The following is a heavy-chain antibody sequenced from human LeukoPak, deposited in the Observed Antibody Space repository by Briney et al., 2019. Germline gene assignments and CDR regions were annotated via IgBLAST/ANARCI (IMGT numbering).Heavy chain of an antibody. D-gene: IGHD3-10*01. J-gene: IGHJ4*02. CDR1: GFTFSSYA. Sequence: GGSLRLSCAASGFTFSSYAMSWVRQAPGKGLERVSHISGSGDTTYYADSVKGRFTISRDNSKNTLYLQMNSLRADDAAVYYCAKDMEGSVADYFDYWGQGTLVTVSS. CDR3: AKDMEGSVADYFDY. V-gene: IGHV3-23*01. CDR2: ISGSGDTT.